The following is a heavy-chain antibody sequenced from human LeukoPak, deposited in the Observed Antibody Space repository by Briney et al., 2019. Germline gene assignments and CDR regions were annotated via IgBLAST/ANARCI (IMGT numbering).Heavy chain of an antibody. Sequence: PSETLSLTCTVSGGSISSSSYYWGWIRQPPGTGLEWIGSIYYSGNTYYNPSLKSRVTISVDTSKNQFSLKLSSVTAADTAVYYCARSPRYSQIYYYYYMDVWGKGTTVTVSS. J-gene: IGHJ6*03. V-gene: IGHV4-39*07. CDR1: GGSISSSSYY. CDR3: ARSPRYSQIYYYYYMDV. CDR2: IYYSGNT. D-gene: IGHD5-18*01.